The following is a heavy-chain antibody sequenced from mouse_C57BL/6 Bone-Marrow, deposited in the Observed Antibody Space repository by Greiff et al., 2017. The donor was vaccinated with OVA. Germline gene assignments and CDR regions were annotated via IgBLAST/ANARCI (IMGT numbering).Heavy chain of an antibody. Sequence: EVQLQQSGPELVKPGASVKISCKASGYTFTDYYMNWVKQSHGKSLEWIGDINPNNGGTSYNQKFKGKATLTVDKSSSTAYMELRSLTSEDSAVYYCATTYYFDDWGQGTTLTVSA. CDR1: GYTFTDYY. D-gene: IGHD1-1*01. V-gene: IGHV1-26*01. CDR3: ATTYYFDD. J-gene: IGHJ2*01. CDR2: INPNNGGT.